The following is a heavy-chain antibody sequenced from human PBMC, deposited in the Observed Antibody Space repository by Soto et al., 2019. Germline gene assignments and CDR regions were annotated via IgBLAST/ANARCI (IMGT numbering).Heavy chain of an antibody. V-gene: IGHV3-23*01. D-gene: IGHD4-17*01. CDR2: ISGSGGST. Sequence: EVQLLESGGGLVQPGGSLRLSCAASGFTFSSYAMSWVRQAPGKGLEWVSAISGSGGSTYYADSVKGRFTISRDNSKNTLYLQMNSLRAEDTAVYYCAEVLNDYGDLTGVYFQHWGQGTLVTVSS. CDR3: AEVLNDYGDLTGVYFQH. CDR1: GFTFSSYA. J-gene: IGHJ1*01.